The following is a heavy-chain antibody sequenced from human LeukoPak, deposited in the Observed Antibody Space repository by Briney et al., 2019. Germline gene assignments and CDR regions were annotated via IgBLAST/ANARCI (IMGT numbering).Heavy chain of an antibody. CDR1: GYTFTGYY. CDR3: AGAPGYGDAFEI. J-gene: IGHJ3*02. Sequence: ASVKVSCKASGYTFTGYYMHWVRRAPGQGLEWMGWISAHNGDTNYAQNLQGRVTMTTDTSTSTAYMELRSLRSDDTAVYYCAGAPGYGDAFEIWGQGTMVTVSS. CDR2: ISAHNGDT. D-gene: IGHD6-13*01. V-gene: IGHV1-18*04.